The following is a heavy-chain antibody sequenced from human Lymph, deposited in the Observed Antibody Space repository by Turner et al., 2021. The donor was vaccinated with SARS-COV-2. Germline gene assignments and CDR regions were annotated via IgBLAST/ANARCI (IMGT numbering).Heavy chain of an antibody. CDR2: INPSGDST. D-gene: IGHD2-15*01. Sequence: QVQLFQSGAEVKKPGSSVKVSCKASGYTFTSYYMHWVRQAPGQGLEWMGRINPSGDSTSYAQKFQGRVTMNRDKSKSTVYMELSSLRSEDTAVYYCARVGPGGFDYWGQGTTVTVSS. CDR3: ARVGPGGFDY. V-gene: IGHV1-46*01. J-gene: IGHJ4*02. CDR1: GYTFTSYY.